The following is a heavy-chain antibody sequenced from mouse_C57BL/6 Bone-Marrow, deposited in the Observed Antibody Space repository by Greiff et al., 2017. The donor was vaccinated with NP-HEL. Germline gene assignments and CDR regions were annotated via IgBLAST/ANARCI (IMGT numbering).Heavy chain of an antibody. J-gene: IGHJ4*01. V-gene: IGHV1-55*01. CDR2: IYPGSGST. Sequence: QVQLQQSGAELVKPGASVKMSCKASGYTFTSYWITWVKQRPGQGLEWIGDIYPGSGSTNYNEKFKSKATLTVDTSSSTAYMQLSSLTSEDSAVYYCARIYYYGSKNAMDYWGQGTSVTVSS. CDR3: ARIYYYGSKNAMDY. CDR1: GYTFTSYW. D-gene: IGHD1-1*01.